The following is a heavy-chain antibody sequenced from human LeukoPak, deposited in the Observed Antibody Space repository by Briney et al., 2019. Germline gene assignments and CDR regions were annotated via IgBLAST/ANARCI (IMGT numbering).Heavy chain of an antibody. CDR3: ARVGYGSGSYFPFDY. J-gene: IGHJ4*02. CDR2: IHYSGST. Sequence: SETLSLTCTVSGGSITTSTYFWGWIRQPPGKGLEWIGTIHYSGSTYYDPSLKSRVTISIDTSKNQFSLKLSSVTAADTAVYYCARVGYGSGSYFPFDYWGQGTLVTVSS. D-gene: IGHD3-10*01. CDR1: GGSITTSTYF. V-gene: IGHV4-39*07.